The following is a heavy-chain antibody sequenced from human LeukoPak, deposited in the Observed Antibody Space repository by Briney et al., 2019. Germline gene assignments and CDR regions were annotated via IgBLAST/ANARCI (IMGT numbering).Heavy chain of an antibody. J-gene: IGHJ3*02. CDR1: GFTFSSYS. V-gene: IGHV3-48*04. Sequence: GGSLRLSCAASGFTFSSYSMNWVRQAPGKGLEWVSYISSSSSTIYYADSVKGRFTISRDNAKNSLYLQMNSLRAEDTAVYYCATQRGDSSGYYSSSGAAFDIWGQGTMVTVSS. D-gene: IGHD3-22*01. CDR3: ATQRGDSSGYYSSSGAAFDI. CDR2: ISSSSSTI.